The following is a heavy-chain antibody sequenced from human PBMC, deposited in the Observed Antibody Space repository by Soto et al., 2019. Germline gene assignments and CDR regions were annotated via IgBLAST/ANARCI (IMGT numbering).Heavy chain of an antibody. CDR1: GGAFRSYF. CDR2: IHSSGRS. CDR3: ARDDPFDP. Sequence: QVRLRESGPQVVKPSATLSLNCNVSGGAFRSYFWSWSRQSPGKGLEWIGNIHSSGRSNYNPSFKSRVSMSIDPSKNPFSVRLTSVTPADTAVYYCARDDPFDPWGQGILVTVSS. J-gene: IGHJ5*02. V-gene: IGHV4-59*01.